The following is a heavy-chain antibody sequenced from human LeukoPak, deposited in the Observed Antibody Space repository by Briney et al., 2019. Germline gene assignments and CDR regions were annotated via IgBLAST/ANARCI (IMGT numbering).Heavy chain of an antibody. J-gene: IGHJ3*02. D-gene: IGHD2-21*01. CDR3: ARGVLEYCGADCSDAFDI. CDR2: ISFDGTNE. Sequence: PGGSLRLSCAASRFTFNSYALHWVRQAPGKGLEWVAVISFDGTNEYYTDSVKGRFTISRDNSKNTLYLQMNSLRAEDTAVYYCARGVLEYCGADCSDAFDIWGQGTVVIVSS. CDR1: RFTFNSYA. V-gene: IGHV3-30-3*01.